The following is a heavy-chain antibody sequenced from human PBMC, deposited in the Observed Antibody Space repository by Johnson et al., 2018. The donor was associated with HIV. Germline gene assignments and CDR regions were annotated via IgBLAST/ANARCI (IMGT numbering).Heavy chain of an antibody. CDR2: TSNDGTNT. V-gene: IGHV3-30*03. CDR3: AMGGVHCSGGSCYSRNAFDI. CDR1: GFSFSNAW. D-gene: IGHD2-15*01. J-gene: IGHJ3*02. Sequence: QVQLVEFGGGLVKPGESLRLSCAASGFSFSNAWMNWVRQAPGEGLEWVAVTSNDGTNTYYADSVKGRFTISRDNSKNTLYLEMNSLRAEDTAMYYCAMGGVHCSGGSCYSRNAFDIWGQGTMVTVSS.